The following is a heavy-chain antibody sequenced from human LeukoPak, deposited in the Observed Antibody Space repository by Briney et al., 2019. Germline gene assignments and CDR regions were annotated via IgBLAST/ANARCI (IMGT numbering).Heavy chain of an antibody. CDR3: TRETPSRYFDY. D-gene: IGHD4-23*01. CDR1: RYTLTSYD. J-gene: IGHJ4*02. CDR2: MNPNSGKT. V-gene: IGHV1-8*01. Sequence: GASVKVSCKASRYTLTSYDINWVRQATGQGLEWMGWMNPNSGKTGYAQKFQGRITITRNTSISTAYMELSSLRSEDTAVYYCTRETPSRYFDYWGQGTLVTVSS.